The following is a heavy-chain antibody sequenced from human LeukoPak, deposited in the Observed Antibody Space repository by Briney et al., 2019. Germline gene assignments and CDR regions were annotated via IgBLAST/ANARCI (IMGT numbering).Heavy chain of an antibody. CDR2: ISSSGSTT. CDR3: AREASYYILYYDY. V-gene: IGHV3-48*03. J-gene: IGHJ4*02. Sequence: GGSLRLSCAASGFTFSSYEMNWVRQAPGKGLEWVSYISSSGSTTYYADFVKGRFTISRDNAKNSLYLQMNSLRAEDTAVYYCAREASYYILYYDYWGQGSLVAVSS. D-gene: IGHD3-10*01. CDR1: GFTFSSYE.